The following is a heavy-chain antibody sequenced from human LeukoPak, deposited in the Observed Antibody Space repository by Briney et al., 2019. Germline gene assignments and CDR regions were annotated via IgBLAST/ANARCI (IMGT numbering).Heavy chain of an antibody. CDR2: ISGSGGST. Sequence: LPGGSLRLSCAASGFTFSSYAMSWVRQAPGKGLEWVSAISGSGGSTYYADSVKGRFTISRDNSKNTLYLQMNSLRAEDTAVYYCAKHLARHSSGWYGAFDIWGQGTMVTVSS. CDR3: AKHLARHSSGWYGAFDI. V-gene: IGHV3-23*01. J-gene: IGHJ3*02. CDR1: GFTFSSYA. D-gene: IGHD6-19*01.